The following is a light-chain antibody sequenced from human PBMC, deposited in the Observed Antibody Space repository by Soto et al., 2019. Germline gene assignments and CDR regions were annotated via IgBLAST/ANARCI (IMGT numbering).Light chain of an antibody. CDR2: GAS. V-gene: IGKV1-12*01. Sequence: DIQMTQSPSSVSASVGDSVTITCRASQDIHTWLAWYQQKPGKAPKLLIYGASSLQSGVPSRFSGRGSGTEFTLTISSLQPEDFATYYCQQANSFPCAFGPGTKVDVK. J-gene: IGKJ3*01. CDR3: QQANSFPCA. CDR1: QDIHTW.